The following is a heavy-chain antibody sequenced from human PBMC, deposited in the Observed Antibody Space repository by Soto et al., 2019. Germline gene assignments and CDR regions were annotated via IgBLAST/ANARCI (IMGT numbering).Heavy chain of an antibody. CDR2: ISSSSSTI. Sequence: EVRLVESGGGLVQPGGSLRLSCAASGFTFSTYSMNWVRQAPGKGLEWVSYISSSSSTIFYTDSVKARFTVARDNAKNSLYLQMNSLRVEDTAVYYCASPTYYYDRSGPPGYWGQGTLVTVSS. CDR3: ASPTYYYDRSGPPGY. CDR1: GFTFSTYS. J-gene: IGHJ4*02. D-gene: IGHD3-22*01. V-gene: IGHV3-48*01.